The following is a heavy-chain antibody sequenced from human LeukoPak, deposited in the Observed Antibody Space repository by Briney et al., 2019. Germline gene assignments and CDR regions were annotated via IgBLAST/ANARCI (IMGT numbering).Heavy chain of an antibody. V-gene: IGHV3-23*01. CDR1: GFTFSSYA. Sequence: GGSLRLSCAASGFTFSSYAMSWVRQAPGKGLEWVSAISGSGGSTYYADSVKGRFTISRDNSKNTLYLQMNSLRAEDTAVYYCANSIQLWLLAYFDYWGQGTLVTVSS. J-gene: IGHJ4*02. CDR3: ANSIQLWLLAYFDY. CDR2: ISGSGGST. D-gene: IGHD5-18*01.